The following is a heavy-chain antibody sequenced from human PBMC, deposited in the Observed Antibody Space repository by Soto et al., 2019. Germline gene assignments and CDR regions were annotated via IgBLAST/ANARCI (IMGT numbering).Heavy chain of an antibody. CDR2: ISAYNGNT. V-gene: IGHV1-18*01. CDR1: GYTFTSYG. Sequence: QVQLVQSGAEVKKPGASVKVSCKASGYTFTSYGIIWVRQAPGQGHEWMGWISAYNGNTKYAQKVQGRVTMSTDISTSPAYMEMRSLRSEDTAVYYCARVPVAATVYGWFDPWGQGTLVTVSS. D-gene: IGHD2-15*01. J-gene: IGHJ5*02. CDR3: ARVPVAATVYGWFDP.